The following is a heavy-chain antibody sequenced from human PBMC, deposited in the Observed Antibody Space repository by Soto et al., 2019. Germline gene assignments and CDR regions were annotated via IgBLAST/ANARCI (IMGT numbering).Heavy chain of an antibody. CDR3: ARGGTGGRTTVTTYAV. CDR2: IYSSGST. J-gene: IGHJ4*02. D-gene: IGHD4-17*01. V-gene: IGHV4-59*01. Sequence: QVQLQESGAGLVKPSETLSLTGTVSGCAIDNYYWSWIRRPPGRGLEWIGFIYSSGSTNYNPSVKSRVTTSAETTRKDVSLKITSVTTADTAVYYCARGGTGGRTTVTTYAVWGQGTLVTVSS. CDR1: GCAIDNYY.